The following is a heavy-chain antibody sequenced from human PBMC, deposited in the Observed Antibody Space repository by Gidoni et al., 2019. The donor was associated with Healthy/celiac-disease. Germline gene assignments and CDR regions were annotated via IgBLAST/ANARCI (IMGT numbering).Heavy chain of an antibody. D-gene: IGHD6-19*01. J-gene: IGHJ4*02. V-gene: IGHV3-23*01. CDR2: ISGSGGST. CDR1: GFTFSSYA. Sequence: EVQLLESGGGLVQPGGSLRLSCAASGFTFSSYAMGWVRQAPGKGLEWVSAISGSGGSTYYADSVKGRFTISRDNSKNTLYLQMNSLRAEDTAVYYCAKSRFIAVAGRVDYWGQGTLVTVSS. CDR3: AKSRFIAVAGRVDY.